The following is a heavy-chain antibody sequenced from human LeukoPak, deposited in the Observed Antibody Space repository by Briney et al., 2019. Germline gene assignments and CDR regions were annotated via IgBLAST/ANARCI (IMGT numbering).Heavy chain of an antibody. D-gene: IGHD4-23*01. CDR3: ARDSVRGYSTYYFDY. CDR1: RFTFSSYS. Sequence: GGSLRLSCAASRFTFSSYSMNWVRQAPGKGLEWVSSISSSSSYIYYADSVKGRFTISRDNAKNSLYLQMNSLRAEDTAVYYCARDSVRGYSTYYFDYWGQGTLVTVSS. CDR2: ISSSSSYI. V-gene: IGHV3-21*01. J-gene: IGHJ4*02.